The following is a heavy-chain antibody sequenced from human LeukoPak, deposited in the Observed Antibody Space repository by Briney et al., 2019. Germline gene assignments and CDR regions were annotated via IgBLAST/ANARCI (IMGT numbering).Heavy chain of an antibody. CDR3: ARGPFGVVRGSFDP. CDR2: IIPILGIA. J-gene: IGHJ5*02. V-gene: IGHV1-69*02. Sequence: SVKVSCKASGGTFSSYTISWVRQAPGQGLEWMGRIIPILGIANYARKFQGRVTITADKSTSTAYMELSSLRSEDTAVYYCARGPFGVVRGSFDPWGLGTLVTVSS. D-gene: IGHD3-3*01. CDR1: GGTFSSYT.